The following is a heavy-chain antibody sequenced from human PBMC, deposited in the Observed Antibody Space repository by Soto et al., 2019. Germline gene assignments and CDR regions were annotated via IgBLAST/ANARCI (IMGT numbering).Heavy chain of an antibody. CDR3: ARRKARSCPNYFDS. CDR2: MNPYNRNA. Sequence: ASVKVSCKASGYTFITYDINWVRPAPVQGLEWMVWMNPYNRNAGYAQNFQGRVTMTRNTSINTAYMELSSLRSNDTAVYFCARRKARSCPNYFDSWAQGPLVTVSS. CDR1: GYTFITYD. J-gene: IGHJ4*02. V-gene: IGHV1-8*01.